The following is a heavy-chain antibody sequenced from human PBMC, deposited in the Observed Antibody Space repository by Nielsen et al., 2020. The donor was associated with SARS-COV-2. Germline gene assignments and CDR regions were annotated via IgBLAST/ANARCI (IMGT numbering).Heavy chain of an antibody. Sequence: GGSLRLSCAASGFTFSSYSMNWVRQAPGKGLEWVSGINWNGGSTGYADSVKGRFTISRDNAKNSLYLQMNSLRAEDTALYHCARSDSSSWYRWFDPWGQGTLVTVSS. CDR2: INWNGGST. D-gene: IGHD6-13*01. CDR3: ARSDSSSWYRWFDP. J-gene: IGHJ5*02. CDR1: GFTFSSYS. V-gene: IGHV3-20*01.